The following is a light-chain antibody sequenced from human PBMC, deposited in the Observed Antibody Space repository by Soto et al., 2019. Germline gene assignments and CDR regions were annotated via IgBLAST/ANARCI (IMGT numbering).Light chain of an antibody. V-gene: IGKV3D-11*03. CDR1: QSVSSN. Sequence: EIVLTQSPATLSLSPGERATLSCRASQSVSSNLAWYQQKPGQAPRLLIYDASNRATGIPARFSGSGSGTDFSLTISRLEPEDFAVYYCQQYGNSVRTFGQGTKVDIK. CDR3: QQYGNSVRT. J-gene: IGKJ1*01. CDR2: DAS.